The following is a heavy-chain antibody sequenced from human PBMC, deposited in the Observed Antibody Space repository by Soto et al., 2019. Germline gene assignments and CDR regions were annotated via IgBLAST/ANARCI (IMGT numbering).Heavy chain of an antibody. J-gene: IGHJ6*02. D-gene: IGHD5-18*01. CDR3: ARGYVDTGPRGDMDV. CDR2: INGDGRST. CDR1: GFTFGSYW. Sequence: EVQLVESGGGSVQTGGSLRISCAASGFTFGSYWMDWVRQAPGKGLVWVSRINGDGRSTTYADSVKGRFTISRDNAANTMYLQMNSLRAEDTAVYHCARGYVDTGPRGDMDVWGQGTTVTVSS. V-gene: IGHV3-74*01.